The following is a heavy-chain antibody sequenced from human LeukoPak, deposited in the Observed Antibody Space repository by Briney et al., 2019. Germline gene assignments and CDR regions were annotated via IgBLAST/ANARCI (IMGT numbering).Heavy chain of an antibody. V-gene: IGHV3-23*01. CDR1: GFTFSSYA. J-gene: IGHJ3*02. Sequence: GGSLRLSCAASGFTFSSYAMSWVRQAPGKGLEWVSAISGSGGSTYYADSVQGRFTISRDNSKNTLYLQMNSLRAEDTAVYYCARDLDSSGYYYGAFDIWGQGTMVTVSS. CDR2: ISGSGGST. CDR3: ARDLDSSGYYYGAFDI. D-gene: IGHD3-22*01.